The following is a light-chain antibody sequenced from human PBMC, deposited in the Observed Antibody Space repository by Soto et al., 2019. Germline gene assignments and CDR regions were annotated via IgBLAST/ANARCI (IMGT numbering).Light chain of an antibody. CDR1: QSLLHSNGYNY. CDR2: LGS. CDR3: MQALQIPQT. V-gene: IGKV2-28*01. J-gene: IGKJ2*01. Sequence: DIVMTQSPLSLPVTPGEPASISCRSSQSLLHSNGYNYLDWYLQKPGQSPQLLIYLGSNRASGVPDRFSGGGSGTDFTLKISRVEAEDVGDYYCMQALQIPQTFGQGTKLEIK.